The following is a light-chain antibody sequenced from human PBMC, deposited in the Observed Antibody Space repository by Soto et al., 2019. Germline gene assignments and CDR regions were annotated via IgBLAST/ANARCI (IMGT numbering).Light chain of an antibody. CDR2: EVS. CDR1: SSDVGDYKY. V-gene: IGLV2-14*01. J-gene: IGLJ3*02. CDR3: SSYARGSRA. Sequence: QSALTQPASVSGSPGQSITISCSGTSSDVGDYKYVSWYQRHPGKVPKLMIYEVSHRPSGVPDRFSGSKSGNTAFLTISGLQADDEADYYCSSYARGSRAFGGGTKLTVL.